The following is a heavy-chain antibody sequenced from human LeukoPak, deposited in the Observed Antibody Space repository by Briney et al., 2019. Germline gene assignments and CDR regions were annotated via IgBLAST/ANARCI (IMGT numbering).Heavy chain of an antibody. V-gene: IGHV3-30-3*01. CDR3: ARDGNLVGLYYGSGSYLDY. CDR1: GFTFSSYA. Sequence: QSGGSLRLSCAASGFTFSSYAMHWVRQAPGKGLEWVAVISYDGSNKYYADSVKGRFTISRDNSKNTLYLQMNSLRAEDTAVYYCARDGNLVGLYYGSGSYLDYWGQGTLVTVSS. CDR2: ISYDGSNK. J-gene: IGHJ4*02. D-gene: IGHD3-10*01.